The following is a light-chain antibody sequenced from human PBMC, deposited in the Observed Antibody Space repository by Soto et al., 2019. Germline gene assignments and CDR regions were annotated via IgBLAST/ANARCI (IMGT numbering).Light chain of an antibody. Sequence: DIQMTQSPSSLSASVGDRVTITCQASQDISNYLNWYQQKPGKAPKLLIYDASNLETGVPSRFSGSGSGTDFTFTISSLQPEDIAKYYCQQHDNLPITFGQGTRLEIK. J-gene: IGKJ5*01. CDR2: DAS. CDR3: QQHDNLPIT. CDR1: QDISNY. V-gene: IGKV1-33*01.